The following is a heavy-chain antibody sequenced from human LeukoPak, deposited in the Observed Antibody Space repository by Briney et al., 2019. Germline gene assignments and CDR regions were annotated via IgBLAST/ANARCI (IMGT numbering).Heavy chain of an antibody. D-gene: IGHD3-22*01. V-gene: IGHV3-30*04. J-gene: IGHJ4*02. CDR3: ASPPPPLAPPNYYDSSGYYFDY. Sequence: SGGSLRLSCAASGFTFSSYAMHWVRQAPGKGLEWVAVISYDGSNKYYADSVKGRFTISRDNSKNTLYLQMNSLRAEDTAVYYCASPPPPLAPPNYYDSSGYYFDYWGQGTLVTVSS. CDR2: ISYDGSNK. CDR1: GFTFSSYA.